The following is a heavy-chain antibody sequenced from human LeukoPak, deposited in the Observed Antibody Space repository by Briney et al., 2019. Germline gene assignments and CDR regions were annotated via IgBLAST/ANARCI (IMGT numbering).Heavy chain of an antibody. V-gene: IGHV1-69*05. CDR3: ASEKGYGGNRGSYYFDY. D-gene: IGHD4-23*01. J-gene: IGHJ4*02. CDR1: GGTFSSYA. CDR2: IIPIFGTA. Sequence: GASVKVSCKASGGTFSSYAISWVRQAPGQGLEWMGRIIPIFGTANYAQKFQGRVTITTDESTSTAYMELSSLRSEDTAVYYCASEKGYGGNRGSYYFDYWGQGTLVTVSS.